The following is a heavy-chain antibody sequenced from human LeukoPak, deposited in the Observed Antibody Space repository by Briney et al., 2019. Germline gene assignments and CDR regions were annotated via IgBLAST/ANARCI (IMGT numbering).Heavy chain of an antibody. Sequence: GGSLRLSCAASGFTFSSYGMHWVRQAPGKGLEWVAVIWYDGSNKYYADSVKGRFTISRDNSKDTLFLQMHSLRPGDTAVYYCVREDTPATANYWGQGTLVTISS. D-gene: IGHD2-21*02. CDR3: VREDTPATANY. V-gene: IGHV3-33*01. J-gene: IGHJ4*02. CDR2: IWYDGSNK. CDR1: GFTFSSYG.